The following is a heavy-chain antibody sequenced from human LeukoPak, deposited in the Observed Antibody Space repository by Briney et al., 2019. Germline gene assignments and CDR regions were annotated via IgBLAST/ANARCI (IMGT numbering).Heavy chain of an antibody. D-gene: IGHD5-18*01. V-gene: IGHV3-48*02. CDR2: ISSSSSTI. Sequence: GGSLRLSCAASGFTVSSNYLSWVRQAPGKGLEWVSYISSSSSTIYYADSVKSRFTISRDNAKNSLYLQMNSLRDEDTAVYYCAREWIQVFDYWGQGSLVTVSS. J-gene: IGHJ4*02. CDR1: GFTVSSNY. CDR3: AREWIQVFDY.